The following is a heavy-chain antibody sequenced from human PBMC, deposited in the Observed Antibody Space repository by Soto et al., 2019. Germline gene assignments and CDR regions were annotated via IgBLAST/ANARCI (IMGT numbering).Heavy chain of an antibody. CDR3: ARDYGDY. CDR2: ISYDGSNK. CDR1: GFTFSSYA. Sequence: QVQLVESWGGVVQPGRSLRLSCAASGFTFSSYAMHWVRQAPGKGLEWVAVISYDGSNKYYADSVKGRFTISRDNSKNTLYLQMNSLRAEDTAVYYCARDYGDYWGQGTLVTVSS. D-gene: IGHD4-17*01. V-gene: IGHV3-30-3*01. J-gene: IGHJ4*02.